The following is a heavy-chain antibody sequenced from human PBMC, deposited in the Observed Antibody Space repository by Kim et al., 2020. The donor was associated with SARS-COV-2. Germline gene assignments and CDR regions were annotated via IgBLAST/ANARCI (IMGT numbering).Heavy chain of an antibody. CDR1: GGTFSSYT. CDR2: IIPILGIA. J-gene: IGHJ6*02. D-gene: IGHD1-1*01. Sequence: SVKVSCKASGGTFSSYTISWVRQAPGQGLEWMGRIIPILGIANYAQKFQGRVTITADKSTSTAYMELSSLRSEDTAMYYCARTPLERIVGHYYYYGMDVWGQGTTVTVSS. V-gene: IGHV1-69*02. CDR3: ARTPLERIVGHYYYYGMDV.